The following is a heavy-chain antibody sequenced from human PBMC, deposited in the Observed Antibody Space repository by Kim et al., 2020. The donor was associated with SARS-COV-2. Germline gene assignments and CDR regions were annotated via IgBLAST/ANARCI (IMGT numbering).Heavy chain of an antibody. Sequence: GTADYAQKVQGRVTITADESTSTAYMGLSSLRSEDTAVYYCARDVHAFDIWGQGTMVTVSS. CDR3: ARDVHAFDI. V-gene: IGHV1-69*01. CDR2: GTA. J-gene: IGHJ3*02.